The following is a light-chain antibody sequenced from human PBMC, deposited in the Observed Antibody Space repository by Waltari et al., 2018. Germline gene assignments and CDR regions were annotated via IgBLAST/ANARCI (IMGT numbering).Light chain of an antibody. CDR2: DAS. J-gene: IGKJ1*01. V-gene: IGKV1-5*01. CDR3: QQYNTYPWT. CDR1: QSISSW. Sequence: DIQMTQSPSTVSASVGDRVTITVRASQSISSWLAWYQQKPGKAPKLLIYDASSLESGVPSRFSGSGSGTEFTLTISSLQPDDFAAYYCQQYNTYPWTFGQGTKVEIK.